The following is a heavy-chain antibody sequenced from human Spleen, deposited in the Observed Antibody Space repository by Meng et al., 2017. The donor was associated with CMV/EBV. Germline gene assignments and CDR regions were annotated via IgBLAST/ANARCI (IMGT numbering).Heavy chain of an antibody. J-gene: IGHJ4*02. CDR1: GYSITTGYH. D-gene: IGHD3-10*01. CDR2: IYDSMKT. CDR3: ARMGSSPRNFLDC. V-gene: IGHV4-38-2*02. Sequence: GSLRLSCSVSGYSITTGYHWGWIRQPPGKGLEWIGLIYDSMKTNYNPSLKSRVTISVDSSKNEFSLRLSSVTAADTAVYFCARMGSSPRNFLDCSGQGTLVTVSS.